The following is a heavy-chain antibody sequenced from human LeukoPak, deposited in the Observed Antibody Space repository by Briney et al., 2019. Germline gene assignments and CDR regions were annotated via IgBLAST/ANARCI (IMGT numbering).Heavy chain of an antibody. CDR2: ISSSGSTI. V-gene: IGHV3-48*03. Sequence: GGSLRLSCAASGFTFSSYEMDWVRQAPGKGLEWVSYISSSGSTIYYADSVKGRFTISRDNAKNSLYLQMNSLRAEDTAVYYCARDTYYYGSGSYPDYWGQGTLVTVSS. CDR3: ARDTYYYGSGSYPDY. CDR1: GFTFSSYE. J-gene: IGHJ4*02. D-gene: IGHD3-10*01.